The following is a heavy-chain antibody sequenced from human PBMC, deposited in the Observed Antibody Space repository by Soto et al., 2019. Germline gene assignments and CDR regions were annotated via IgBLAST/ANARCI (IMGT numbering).Heavy chain of an antibody. CDR1: GYSFTSYW. CDR2: IYPGDSDT. D-gene: IGHD3-22*01. CDR3: ARHGRLAYDSSGYNPRGSIDY. Sequence: GESLKISCKGSGYSFTSYWIGWVRQMPGKGLEWMGIIYPGDSDTRYSPSFQDQVTISADKSISTAYLQWSSLKASDTAMYYCARHGRLAYDSSGYNPRGSIDYWGQGTLVTVSS. V-gene: IGHV5-51*01. J-gene: IGHJ4*02.